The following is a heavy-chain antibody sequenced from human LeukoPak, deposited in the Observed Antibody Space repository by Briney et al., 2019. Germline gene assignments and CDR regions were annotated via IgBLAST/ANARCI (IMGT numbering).Heavy chain of an antibody. Sequence: GGSLRLSCAASGFTFSSYNMNWVRQAPGKGLEWISYIGSGSRTIYYADSVKGRFTISRDNAKSSLYLQMNSLRDEDTAVYYCARERKTTTPPPNSLDYWGQGTLVTVSS. CDR2: IGSGSRTI. CDR3: ARERKTTTPPPNSLDY. CDR1: GFTFSSYN. J-gene: IGHJ4*02. D-gene: IGHD1-1*01. V-gene: IGHV3-48*02.